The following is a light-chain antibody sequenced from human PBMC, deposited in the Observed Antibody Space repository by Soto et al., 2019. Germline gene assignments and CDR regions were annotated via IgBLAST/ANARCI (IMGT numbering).Light chain of an antibody. CDR3: QQYGSSPPYT. V-gene: IGKV3-20*01. CDR2: GAS. Sequence: EIVLTQSPGTLSLSPGEGATLSCRASQSVSGSYLAWYQQKPGQTPRLLIFGASNRAAGVPDRFSGSESGTDFTLTIDRLEPEDFAVYYCQQYGSSPPYTFGQGTKLEIK. J-gene: IGKJ2*01. CDR1: QSVSGSY.